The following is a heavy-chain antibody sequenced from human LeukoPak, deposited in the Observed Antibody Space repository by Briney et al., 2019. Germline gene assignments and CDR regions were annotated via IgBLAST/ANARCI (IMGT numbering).Heavy chain of an antibody. V-gene: IGHV4-59*01. CDR1: GGFIGSYY. Sequence: SETLSLTCTVYGGFIGSYYWSWIRQPPGKGLEWIGYIYYSGSTNYNPSLKSRVTISVDTSKNQFSLKLSSVTAADTAVYYCAREGRQWLVRGFDYWGQGTLVTVSS. J-gene: IGHJ4*02. CDR3: AREGRQWLVRGFDY. D-gene: IGHD6-19*01. CDR2: IYYSGST.